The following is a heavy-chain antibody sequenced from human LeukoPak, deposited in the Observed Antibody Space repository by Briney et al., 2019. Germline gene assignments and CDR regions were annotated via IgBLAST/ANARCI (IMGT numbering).Heavy chain of an antibody. Sequence: AEAPQISCKGSGYSFTSYWIGWVRQMPGKGLEWMGIIYQGDSDTRYSLSFQGQVTISADKSISTAYLQWSSLKASDTAMYYCARRDGDYLDYWGQGTLVTVSS. CDR2: IYQGDSDT. CDR1: GYSFTSYW. J-gene: IGHJ4*02. V-gene: IGHV5-51*01. D-gene: IGHD4-17*01. CDR3: ARRDGDYLDY.